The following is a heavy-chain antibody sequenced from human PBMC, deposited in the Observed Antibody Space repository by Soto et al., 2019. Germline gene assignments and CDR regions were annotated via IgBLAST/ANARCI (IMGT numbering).Heavy chain of an antibody. CDR1: GYSFTKYW. CDR2: IYPDESDT. D-gene: IGHD5-12*01. CDR3: VRMGFSGGGYLSYYYYGMDI. V-gene: IGHV5-51*03. J-gene: IGHJ6*02. Sequence: EVQLVQSGEEVKEPGESLKISCKGSGYSFTKYWIGWVRQMPGKGLEWMAIIYPDESDTRYSPSFQGQVTISADKYISTAYLQWSSLKASDTAMYYCVRMGFSGGGYLSYYYYGMDIWCQGTTVTVSS.